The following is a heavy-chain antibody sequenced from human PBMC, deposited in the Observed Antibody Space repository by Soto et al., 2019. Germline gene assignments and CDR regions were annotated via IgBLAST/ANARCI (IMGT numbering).Heavy chain of an antibody. J-gene: IGHJ4*02. V-gene: IGHV3-23*01. Sequence: GESLKISCAASGFTFSSYAMSWVRQAPGKGLEWVSAISGSGGSTYYADSVKGRFTISRDNSKNTLYLQMNSLRAEDTAVYYCAKEASDGIAVAGNFDYWGQGTLVTVSS. CDR1: GFTFSSYA. D-gene: IGHD6-19*01. CDR3: AKEASDGIAVAGNFDY. CDR2: ISGSGGST.